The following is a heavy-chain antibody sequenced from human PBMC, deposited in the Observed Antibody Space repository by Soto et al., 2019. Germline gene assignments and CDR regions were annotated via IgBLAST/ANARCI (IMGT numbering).Heavy chain of an antibody. J-gene: IGHJ4*02. CDR3: VRRGGGGLFDS. V-gene: IGHV3-11*06. CDR2: ISPGSRYP. Sequence: GGSLRLSCAGSGFTFGDSYMSWIRQAPGKGLEWLSYISPGSRYPAYADSVKGRFTISRDNAKRSLYLQMMSLTAEDTAIYYCVRRGGGGLFDSWGQGTLVTVSS. CDR1: GFTFGDSY. D-gene: IGHD2-15*01.